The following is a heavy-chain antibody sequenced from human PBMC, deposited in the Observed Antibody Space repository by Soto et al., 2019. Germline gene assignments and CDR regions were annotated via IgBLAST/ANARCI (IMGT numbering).Heavy chain of an antibody. V-gene: IGHV4-59*01. CDR2: INYSGNT. Sequence: SETLSLTCTVSGGSISNNYWNWLRQPPGKGLEWIGYINYSGNTNYNPSLKSRATISVDASKNQFSLKLSSLTAADTAVYFCARTTGWFDPWGQGALVSVSS. D-gene: IGHD1-1*01. CDR3: ARTTGWFDP. J-gene: IGHJ5*02. CDR1: GGSISNNY.